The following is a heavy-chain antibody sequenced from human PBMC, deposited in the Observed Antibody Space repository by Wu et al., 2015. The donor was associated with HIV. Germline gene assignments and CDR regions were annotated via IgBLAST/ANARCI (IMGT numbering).Heavy chain of an antibody. J-gene: IGHJ4*02. CDR2: IIPLFGTT. V-gene: IGHV1-69*05. D-gene: IGHD6-19*01. Sequence: QVQLVQSGAEVKKPGSSVKISCKASGNTLNAINWVRQAPGQGLEWMGGIIPLFGTTDYAQIFQGRVTITTDESTSTAYMRLSSLRSEDTAVYYCASPRSPGYSSAWPTYFDYWGQGTLVTVSS. CDR1: GNTLNA. CDR3: ASPRSPGYSSAWPTYFDY.